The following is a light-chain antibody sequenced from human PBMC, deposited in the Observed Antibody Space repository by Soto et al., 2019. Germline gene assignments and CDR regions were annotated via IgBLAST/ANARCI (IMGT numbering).Light chain of an antibody. CDR3: QQRHDWPPT. CDR1: QSVSGF. J-gene: IGKJ4*01. V-gene: IGKV3-11*01. Sequence: ESVLTQSPATLSLSPGERATLSCRASQSVSGFLAWYQQRPGQAPRLLIYFASNRAAGVPPRFSGSGSGTDFTLTISSLEPEDFAVYSCQQRHDWPPTFGGGTKVDIK. CDR2: FAS.